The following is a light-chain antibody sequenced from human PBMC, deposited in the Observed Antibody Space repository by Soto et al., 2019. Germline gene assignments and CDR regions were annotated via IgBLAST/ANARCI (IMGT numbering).Light chain of an antibody. CDR1: QSLIHSDGDTY. CDR2: KVS. Sequence: DVVMTQSPLSLPVSLGQPASISCRSSQSLIHSDGDTYLNWFQQRPGQSPRRLIDKVSDRDSGVXDTXSGSGSGTDFTLKISRVEAEDVGVYYFMQGTRWPWTFGQGTEVEIK. V-gene: IGKV2-30*02. J-gene: IGKJ1*01. CDR3: MQGTRWPWT.